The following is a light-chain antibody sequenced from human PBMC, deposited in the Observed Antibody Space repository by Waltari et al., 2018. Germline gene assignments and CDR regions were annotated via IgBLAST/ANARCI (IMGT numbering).Light chain of an antibody. V-gene: IGLV2-14*01. Sequence: QSALTQPASVSGSPGQSITISCTGTSSDVGGYNYVSWYQQHPGKAPKLMIYEVSKRPPGVSNRFSGSKSGNTASLTISGLQAEDEADYYCSSYTSSSLYVFGTGTKVTVL. CDR1: SSDVGGYNY. J-gene: IGLJ1*01. CDR2: EVS. CDR3: SSYTSSSLYV.